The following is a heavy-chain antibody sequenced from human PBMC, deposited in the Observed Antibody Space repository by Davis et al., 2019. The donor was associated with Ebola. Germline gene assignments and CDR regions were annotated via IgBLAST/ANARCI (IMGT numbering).Heavy chain of an antibody. CDR1: GFTFSSYG. CDR2: IWYDGSNK. J-gene: IGHJ4*02. D-gene: IGHD3-3*01. V-gene: IGHV3-33*01. Sequence: GESLKISCAASGFTFSSYGMHWVRQAPGKGLEWVAVIWYDGSNKYYADSVKGRFTISRDNAKNSLYLQMNSLRDEDTAVYYCARDHYDFWSGYSEVYYWGQGTLVTVSS. CDR3: ARDHYDFWSGYSEVYY.